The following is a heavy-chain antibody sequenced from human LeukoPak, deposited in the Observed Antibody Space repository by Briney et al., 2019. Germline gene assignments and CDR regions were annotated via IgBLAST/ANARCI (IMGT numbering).Heavy chain of an antibody. CDR2: ISYDGSNK. D-gene: IGHD6-13*01. CDR1: GFTFSSYG. J-gene: IGHJ3*02. V-gene: IGHV3-30*18. CDR3: AKLFIAAAGVGDDAFDI. Sequence: GGSLRLSCAASGFTFSSYGMHWVRQAPGKGLEWVAVISYDGSNKYYADSVKGRFTISRDNSKNTLYLQMNSLRAEDTAVYYCAKLFIAAAGVGDDAFDIWGQGTMVTVSS.